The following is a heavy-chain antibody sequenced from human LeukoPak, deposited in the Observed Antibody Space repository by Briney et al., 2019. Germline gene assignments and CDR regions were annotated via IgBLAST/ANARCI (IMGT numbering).Heavy chain of an antibody. V-gene: IGHV1-24*01. CDR2: FDPEDGET. CDR1: GYTLTELS. Sequence: ASVKVSCKVSGYTLTELSMHWVRQAPGKGLAWMGGFDPEDGETIYAQKFQGRVTMTEDTSTDTAYMELSSLRSEDTAVYYCATDGLDYYGSGSYHFAENWGQGTLVTVSS. J-gene: IGHJ4*02. D-gene: IGHD3-10*01. CDR3: ATDGLDYYGSGSYHFAEN.